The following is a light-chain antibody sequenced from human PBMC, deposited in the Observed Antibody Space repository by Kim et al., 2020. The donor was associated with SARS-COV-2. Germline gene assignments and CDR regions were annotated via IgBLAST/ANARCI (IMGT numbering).Light chain of an antibody. CDR2: SNN. V-gene: IGLV1-44*01. Sequence: GQGVTISWSGSSSNIGSNAVNWYLQLPGTAPKLLIYSNNQRLSGVPDRFSGSKSGTSASLAISGLQSEDEADYYCAAWDDSLNGPVFGGGTQLTVL. CDR3: AAWDDSLNGPV. J-gene: IGLJ2*01. CDR1: SSNIGSNA.